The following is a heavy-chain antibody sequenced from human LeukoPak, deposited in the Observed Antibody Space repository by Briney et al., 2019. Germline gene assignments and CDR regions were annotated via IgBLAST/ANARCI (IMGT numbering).Heavy chain of an antibody. V-gene: IGHV3-30-3*01. CDR2: ISYDGSNK. J-gene: IGHJ5*02. Sequence: GRSLRLSCAASGFAFSSYAMHWVRQAPGKGLEWVAVISYDGSNKYYADSVKGRFTISRDNSKDTLYLQMNSLRAEDTAVYYCAREAGYSSSWYYLNWFDPWGQGTLVTVSP. CDR1: GFAFSSYA. CDR3: AREAGYSSSWYYLNWFDP. D-gene: IGHD6-13*01.